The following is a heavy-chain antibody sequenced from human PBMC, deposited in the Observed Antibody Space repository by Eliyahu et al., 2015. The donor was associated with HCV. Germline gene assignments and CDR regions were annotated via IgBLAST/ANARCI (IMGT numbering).Heavy chain of an antibody. D-gene: IGHD6-19*01. CDR1: GFTFSXXX. CDR2: ISSSGSTI. J-gene: IGHJ6*02. CDR3: ARAVWGRAGTNYYYYYGMDV. V-gene: IGHV3-11*01. Sequence: QVQLVESGGGLVKPGGSLRLSXAASGFTFSXXXXSWIRQAPGKGLAWVSYISSSGSTIYYADSVKGRFTISRDNAKNSLYLQMNSLRAEDTAVYYCARAVWGRAGTNYYYYYGMDVWGQGTTVTVSS.